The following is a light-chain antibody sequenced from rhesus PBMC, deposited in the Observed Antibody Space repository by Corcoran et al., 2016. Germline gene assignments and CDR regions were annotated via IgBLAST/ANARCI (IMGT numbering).Light chain of an antibody. CDR1: QSLLDSDGYTH. V-gene: IGKV2-78*01. Sequence: DIVMTQTPLSLPVTPGEPASISCRSSQSLLDSDGYTHLHWYLQKPGQSPQLLIYLVSNRASGVPDRFSGSGSGTDFTLKISRVEAEDVGVYYCMQTLQTPWTFGQGTKVEIK. CDR3: MQTLQTPWT. CDR2: LVS. J-gene: IGKJ1*01.